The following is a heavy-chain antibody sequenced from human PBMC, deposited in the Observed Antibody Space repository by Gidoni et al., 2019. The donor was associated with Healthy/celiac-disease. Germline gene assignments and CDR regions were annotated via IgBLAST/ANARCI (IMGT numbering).Heavy chain of an antibody. CDR3: ARSHYDFWSGYSGWFDP. J-gene: IGHJ5*02. D-gene: IGHD3-3*01. V-gene: IGHV4-39*01. CDR1: AGSISSSSYY. Sequence: QLQLQESGPGLVKPSETLSLTCPVSAGSISSSSYYWGWIRQPPGKGLEWIGSIYYSGSTYYNPSLKSRVTISVDTSKNQFSLKLSSVTAADTAVYYCARSHYDFWSGYSGWFDPWGQGTLVTVSS. CDR2: IYYSGST.